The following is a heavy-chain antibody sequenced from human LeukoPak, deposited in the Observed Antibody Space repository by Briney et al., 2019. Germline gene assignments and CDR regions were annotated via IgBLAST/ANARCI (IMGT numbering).Heavy chain of an antibody. CDR1: GYTFTSYG. D-gene: IGHD4-23*01. Sequence: GASVKVSCKASGYTFTSYGISWVRQAPGQGLEWMGWISAYNGNTNYAQKFQGRVTITADESTSTAYMELSSLRSEDTAVYYCARDVTTVVTPGYWGQGTLVTVSS. V-gene: IGHV1-18*01. CDR3: ARDVTTVVTPGY. J-gene: IGHJ4*02. CDR2: ISAYNGNT.